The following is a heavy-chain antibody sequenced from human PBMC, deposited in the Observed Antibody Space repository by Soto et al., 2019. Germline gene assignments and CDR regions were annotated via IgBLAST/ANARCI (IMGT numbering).Heavy chain of an antibody. Sequence: PGESLKISCKGSGYSFTNYWIGWVRQMPGKGLGWMGIIYPGDSDTRYSPSFQGQVTISTDKSISTAYLQWSSLRASDSAMYYCARSRITGSTWTFDYWGQGTLVTVSS. CDR3: ARSRITGSTWTFDY. CDR1: GYSFTNYW. V-gene: IGHV5-51*01. J-gene: IGHJ4*02. D-gene: IGHD1-20*01. CDR2: IYPGDSDT.